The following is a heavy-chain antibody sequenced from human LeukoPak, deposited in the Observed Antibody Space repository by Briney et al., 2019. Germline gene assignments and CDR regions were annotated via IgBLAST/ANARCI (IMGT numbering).Heavy chain of an antibody. CDR2: INHSGST. CDR3: ARAKYRAARPLDY. V-gene: IGHV4-34*01. J-gene: IGHJ4*02. CDR1: GGAFSGYY. D-gene: IGHD6-6*01. Sequence: KPSETLSLTCAVYGGAFSGYYWSRIRQPPGEGLEWIGEINHSGSTNYNPSLKSRVTISVDTSKNQFSLKLSSVTAADTAVYYCARAKYRAARPLDYWGQGTLVTVSS.